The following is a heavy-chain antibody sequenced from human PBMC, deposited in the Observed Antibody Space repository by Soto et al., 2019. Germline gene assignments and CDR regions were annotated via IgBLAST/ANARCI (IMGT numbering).Heavy chain of an antibody. J-gene: IGHJ6*03. CDR2: IYYSGST. Sequence: SETLSLTCTVSGGSISSGGYYWSWIRQHPGKGLEWIGYIYYSGSTYYNPSLKSRVTISVDTSKNQFSLKLSSVTAADTAVYYCARVDAGYCSGGSCQGRYYYMDVWGKGTTVTVSS. CDR1: GGSISSGGYY. V-gene: IGHV4-31*03. CDR3: ARVDAGYCSGGSCQGRYYYMDV. D-gene: IGHD2-15*01.